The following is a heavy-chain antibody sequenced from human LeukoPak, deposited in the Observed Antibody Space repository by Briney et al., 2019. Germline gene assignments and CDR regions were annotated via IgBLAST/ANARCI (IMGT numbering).Heavy chain of an antibody. J-gene: IGHJ4*02. V-gene: IGHV1-2*02. Sequence: ASVKVSCKASGYSFTGYYMNWVRQAPGQGLEWMGWINPNSGGTDYAQKFQGRVTMTRDTSISTAYMELSRLRSDDTAVYYCARDPRLGPTGYWGQGTLVIVSS. D-gene: IGHD1-26*01. CDR3: ARDPRLGPTGY. CDR2: INPNSGGT. CDR1: GYSFTGYY.